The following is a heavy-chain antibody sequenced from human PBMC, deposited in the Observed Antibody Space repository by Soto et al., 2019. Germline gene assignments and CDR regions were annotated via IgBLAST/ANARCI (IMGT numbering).Heavy chain of an antibody. CDR2: ISSSSSYT. V-gene: IGHV3-11*05. Sequence: GESLRLSCAASGFTFSDYYMSWIRQAPGKGLEWVSYISSSSSYTNYADSVKGRFTISRDNAKNSLYLQMNSLRAEDTAVFYCAKEKISTGCSNWFDAWGQGTLVTVSS. J-gene: IGHJ5*02. CDR3: AKEKISTGCSNWFDA. CDR1: GFTFSDYY. D-gene: IGHD2-2*01.